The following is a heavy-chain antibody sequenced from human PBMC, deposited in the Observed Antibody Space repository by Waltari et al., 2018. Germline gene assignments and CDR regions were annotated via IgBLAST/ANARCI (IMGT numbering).Heavy chain of an antibody. D-gene: IGHD3-22*01. CDR1: GGSISSSSYY. J-gene: IGHJ5*02. Sequence: QLQLQESGPGLVKPSETLSLTCTVSGGSISSSSYYWGWIRQPPGKGLEWIGSIYYRGSTYYNPSLKSRVTISVDTSKNQFSLKLSSVTAADTAVYYCARQDYDSSGYYLRWFDPWGQGTLVTVSS. V-gene: IGHV4-39*01. CDR3: ARQDYDSSGYYLRWFDP. CDR2: IYYRGST.